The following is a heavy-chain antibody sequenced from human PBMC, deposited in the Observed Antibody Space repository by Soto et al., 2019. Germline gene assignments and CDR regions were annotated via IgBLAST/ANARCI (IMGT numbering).Heavy chain of an antibody. V-gene: IGHV4-30-4*01. Sequence: SETLSLTCTVSGGSIITGDYYWSWIRQPPGKGLEWIGYIYYSGSTYYNPSLKSRVTISVDTSKNQFSLKLSSVTAADTAVYYCARTQLWTYYFDYWGQGTLVTVSS. J-gene: IGHJ4*02. CDR3: ARTQLWTYYFDY. CDR2: IYYSGST. CDR1: GGSIITGDYY. D-gene: IGHD5-18*01.